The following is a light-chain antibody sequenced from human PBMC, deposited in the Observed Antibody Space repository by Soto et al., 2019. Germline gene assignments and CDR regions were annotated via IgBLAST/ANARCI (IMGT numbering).Light chain of an antibody. J-gene: IGKJ1*01. Sequence: EVVMTQSPATLSVSPGERATLSCRASQSVTSNLVWFQQKPGQAPRPLIYVASIRATGIPARFSGSGSGTELTLTISSLQSEDFAVYYCQQYNNWPWTFGQGTKVEIK. CDR2: VAS. CDR3: QQYNNWPWT. CDR1: QSVTSN. V-gene: IGKV3-15*01.